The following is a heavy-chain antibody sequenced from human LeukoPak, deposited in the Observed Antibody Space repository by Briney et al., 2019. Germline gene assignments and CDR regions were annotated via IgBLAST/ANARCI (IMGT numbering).Heavy chain of an antibody. CDR1: GGSISSSSYY. J-gene: IGHJ4*02. CDR3: ATEVGANTFDY. V-gene: IGHV4-39*01. CDR2: IYYSGST. Sequence: SETLSFTCTVSGGSISSSSYYWGWIRQPPGKGLEWIGSIYYSGSTYYNPSLKSRVTISVDTSKNQFSLKLSSVTAADTAVYYCATEVGANTFDYWGQGTLVTVSS. D-gene: IGHD1-26*01.